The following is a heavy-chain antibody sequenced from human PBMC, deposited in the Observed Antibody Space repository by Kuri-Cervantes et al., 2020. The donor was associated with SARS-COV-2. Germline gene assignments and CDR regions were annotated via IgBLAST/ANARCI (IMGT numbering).Heavy chain of an antibody. V-gene: IGHV3-7*01. CDR1: GITVSTNY. J-gene: IGHJ3*02. CDR2: IKEDGSET. Sequence: GGSLRLSCAASGITVSTNYMNWVRQAPGKGLEWVANIKEDGSETHYVDSVKGRFTISRDNAKKSLYLQMNSLGVEDTAVYYCAKTGRVSIFGVVSLGDAFDIWGQGTMVTVSS. D-gene: IGHD3-3*01. CDR3: AKTGRVSIFGVVSLGDAFDI.